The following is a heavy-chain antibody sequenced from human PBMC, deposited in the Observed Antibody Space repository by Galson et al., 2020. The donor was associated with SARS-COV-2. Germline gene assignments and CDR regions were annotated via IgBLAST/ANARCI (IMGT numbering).Heavy chain of an antibody. CDR1: GGTFSSYA. D-gene: IGHD3-22*01. CDR2: IIPILGIA. J-gene: IGHJ6*03. CDR3: AREVGYYDSSGSNYYMDV. Sequence: SVKVSCTASGGTFSSYAISWVRQAPGQGLEWMGGIIPILGIANYAQKFQGRVTITADKSTSTAYMELSSLRSEDTVVYYCAREVGYYDSSGSNYYMDVWGKGTTVTVSS. V-gene: IGHV1-69*10.